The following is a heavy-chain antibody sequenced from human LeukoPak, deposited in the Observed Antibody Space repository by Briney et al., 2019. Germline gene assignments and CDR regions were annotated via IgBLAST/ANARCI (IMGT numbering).Heavy chain of an antibody. CDR1: GFTFSSYS. CDR2: ISSSSSYI. D-gene: IGHD2-2*01. J-gene: IGHJ4*02. CDR3: ARGWGYCSSTSCYLFDY. Sequence: PGGSLRLSCAASGFTFSSYSMNWVRQAPGKGLEWVSSISSSSSYIYYADSVKGRFTISRDNAKNSLYLQVNSLRAEDTAVYYCARGWGYCSSTSCYLFDYWGQGTLVTVSS. V-gene: IGHV3-21*01.